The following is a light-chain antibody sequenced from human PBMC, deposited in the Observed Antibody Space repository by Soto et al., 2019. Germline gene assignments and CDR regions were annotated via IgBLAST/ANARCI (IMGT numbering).Light chain of an antibody. CDR3: QVWDSSVEHVV. CDR1: NIESKS. CDR2: DDS. Sequence: SYELTQPPSVSVAPGQTATITCGGNNIESKSVHWYQQRPGQAPVLVVYDDSGRPSGIPERISGSNSDNTATLIISRVEAGDEAAYYCQVWDSSVEHVVFGGGTKLTVL. V-gene: IGLV3-21*02. J-gene: IGLJ2*01.